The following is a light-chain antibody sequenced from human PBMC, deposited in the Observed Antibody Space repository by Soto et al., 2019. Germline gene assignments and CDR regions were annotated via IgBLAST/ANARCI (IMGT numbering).Light chain of an antibody. V-gene: IGLV2-14*01. CDR2: DVS. Sequence: QSALTQPASVSGSPGQSITISCTGTSSDVGGYKYVSWYQQHPGKAPKLMIYDVSNRPSGVSNRFSGSKSGNTASLTISGLQAEDEADYYCSSYKSSITYVFGTGTKLTVL. J-gene: IGLJ1*01. CDR1: SSDVGGYKY. CDR3: SSYKSSITYV.